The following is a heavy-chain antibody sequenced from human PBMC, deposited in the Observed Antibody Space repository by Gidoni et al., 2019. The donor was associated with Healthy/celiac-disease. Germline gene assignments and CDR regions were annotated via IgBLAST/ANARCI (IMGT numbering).Heavy chain of an antibody. CDR1: GFTFSSYS. Sequence: EVQLVESGGGLVKPGGSLRLSCAASGFTFSSYSMNWVRQAPGKGLEWVSSISSSSSYIYYADSVKGRFTISRDNAKNSLYLQMNSLRAEDTAVYYCARGEGGDYYFDYWGQGTLVTVSS. CDR3: ARGEGGDYYFDY. V-gene: IGHV3-21*01. D-gene: IGHD4-17*01. J-gene: IGHJ4*02. CDR2: ISSSSSYI.